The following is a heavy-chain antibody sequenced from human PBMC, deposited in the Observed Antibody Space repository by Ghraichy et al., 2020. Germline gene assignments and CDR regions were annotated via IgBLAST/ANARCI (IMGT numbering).Heavy chain of an antibody. Sequence: GGSLRLSCAASGFTFSTSWLNWVRRAPGQGLEWVANIKQGGSEKYYVDSVKGRFTISRDNAKNSLYRQMNSLRAEDTAVYYCARSWVDCNSSRCFLDYWGQGPLVTVSS. CDR2: IKQGGSEK. V-gene: IGHV3-7*01. J-gene: IGHJ4*02. CDR3: ARSWVDCNSSRCFLDY. CDR1: GFTFSTSW. D-gene: IGHD2/OR15-2a*01.